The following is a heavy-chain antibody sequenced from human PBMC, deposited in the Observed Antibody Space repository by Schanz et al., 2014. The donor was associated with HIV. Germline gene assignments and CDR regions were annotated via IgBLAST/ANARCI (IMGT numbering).Heavy chain of an antibody. CDR1: GFTFSSYG. Sequence: QVQLVESGGGVVQPGRSLRLSCAASGFTFSSYGMHWVRQAPGKGLEWVAVISHDGSNKYYGDSVKGRFIISRDNSKNTLYLQMNSLRDEDTAVYYCAKTVLRFLDWHNANGGMDVWGLGTTVTVSS. CDR2: ISHDGSNK. V-gene: IGHV3-33*05. D-gene: IGHD3-3*01. J-gene: IGHJ6*02. CDR3: AKTVLRFLDWHNANGGMDV.